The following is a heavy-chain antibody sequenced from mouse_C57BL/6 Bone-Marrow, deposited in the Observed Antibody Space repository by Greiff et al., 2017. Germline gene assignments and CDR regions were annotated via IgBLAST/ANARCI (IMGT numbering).Heavy chain of an antibody. J-gene: IGHJ2*01. Sequence: QVQLKQPGAALFLPLASFHLSFKASGYTFTSYWMPWVKQRPGQGLEWIGEIDPSDSYTNYNQKFKGKSTLTVDNSSSTAYMQLSSLTSEDSAVYYCARGDTIIKNYFDYWGQGTTLTVSS. CDR3: ARGDTIIKNYFDY. D-gene: IGHD2-4*01. V-gene: IGHV1-69*01. CDR1: GYTFTSYW. CDR2: IDPSDSYT.